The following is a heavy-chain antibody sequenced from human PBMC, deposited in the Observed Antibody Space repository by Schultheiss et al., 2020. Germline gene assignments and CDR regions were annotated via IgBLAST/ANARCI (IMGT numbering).Heavy chain of an antibody. CDR1: GGTFSSYA. CDR2: IIPIFGTA. V-gene: IGHV1-69*13. Sequence: SVKVSCKASGGTFSSYASSWVRQAPGQGLEWMGGIIPIFGTANYAQKFQGRVTITADESTSTAYMELSSLRSEDTAVYYCAREGGDCSGGSCYSPFDYWGQGTLVTVSS. D-gene: IGHD2-15*01. CDR3: AREGGDCSGGSCYSPFDY. J-gene: IGHJ4*02.